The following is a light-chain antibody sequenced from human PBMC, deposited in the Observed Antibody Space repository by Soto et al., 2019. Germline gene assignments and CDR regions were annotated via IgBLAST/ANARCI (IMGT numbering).Light chain of an antibody. CDR1: QGIRKN. V-gene: IGKV1-6*01. CDR2: GAS. J-gene: IGKJ4*01. CDR3: LQDYTYPLT. Sequence: AIPLTQSPSSLSASVGDKVTITGRASQGIRKNLGWYQQRPGKAPNLLIYGASTLQGGVPSRFSGSGSGTYFTLTISSLQPEDFATYYCLQDYTYPLTFGGGTKVEIK.